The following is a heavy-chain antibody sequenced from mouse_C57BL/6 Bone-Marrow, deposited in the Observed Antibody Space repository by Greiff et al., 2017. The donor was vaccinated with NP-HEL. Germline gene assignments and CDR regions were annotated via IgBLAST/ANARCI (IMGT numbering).Heavy chain of an antibody. J-gene: IGHJ4*01. Sequence: DVMLVESGGGLVKPGGSLKLSCAASGFTFSSYAMSWVRQTPEKRLEWVATISDGGSYTYYPDNVKGRFTISRDNAKNNLYLQMSHLKSEDTAMYYCAREGLGRDYYAMDYWGQGTSVTVSS. CDR3: AREGLGRDYYAMDY. V-gene: IGHV5-4*01. CDR2: ISDGGSYT. D-gene: IGHD4-1*01. CDR1: GFTFSSYA.